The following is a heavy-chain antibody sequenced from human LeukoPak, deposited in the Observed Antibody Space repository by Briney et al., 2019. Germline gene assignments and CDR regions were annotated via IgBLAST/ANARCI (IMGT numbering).Heavy chain of an antibody. Sequence: PSDTVSLTCAFCGRSFSGYYWSWMRQPPAKGLEGMGEINHSGSTNYNPSLKSRVTISVDTSKNQFSLKLSSVTAADTAVYYCARGWQWRGYMDVWGKGTTVTVSS. CDR3: ARGWQWRGYMDV. J-gene: IGHJ6*03. V-gene: IGHV4-34*01. CDR2: INHSGST. D-gene: IGHD6-19*01. CDR1: GRSFSGYY.